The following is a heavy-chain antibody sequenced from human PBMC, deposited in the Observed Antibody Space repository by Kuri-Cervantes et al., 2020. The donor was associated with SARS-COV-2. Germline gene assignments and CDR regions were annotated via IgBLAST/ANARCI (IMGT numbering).Heavy chain of an antibody. CDR2: ISYDGSGE. CDR1: GFTFSSCA. J-gene: IGHJ5*01. V-gene: IGHV3-30*04. D-gene: IGHD3-10*01. Sequence: GGSLRRSCAAPGFTFSSCAMHWVRLAPGKGLEWVAFISYDGSGEYYADSVRGRFTVSRDNSKNTLYLQVNSLRADDTALYYCTKGRVGFQDSWGQGTQVTVSS. CDR3: TKGRVGFQDS.